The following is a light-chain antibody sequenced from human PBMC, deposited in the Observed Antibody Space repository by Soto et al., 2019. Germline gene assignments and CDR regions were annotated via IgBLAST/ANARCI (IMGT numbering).Light chain of an antibody. CDR2: AAS. V-gene: IGKV1-39*01. J-gene: IGKJ3*01. Sequence: DIQMTQSPSSLSASVGDRVTITCRASQSISNYLNWYQQKPGKATDLLIFAASSLQSGVPSRFSGSGSGTDFTLTISSLQPEDFATYYCQQSYTTLFTFGPVTKVDIK. CDR3: QQSYTTLFT. CDR1: QSISNY.